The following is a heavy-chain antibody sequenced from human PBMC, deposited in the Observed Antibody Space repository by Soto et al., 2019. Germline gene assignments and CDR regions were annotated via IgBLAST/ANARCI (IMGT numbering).Heavy chain of an antibody. CDR1: GGSISSSSYY. J-gene: IGHJ3*02. D-gene: IGHD3-16*02. CDR2: IYYSGST. Sequence: QLQLQESGPGLVKPSETLSLTCTVSGGSISSSSYYWGWIRQPPGKGLEWIGSIYYSGSTYYNPSLKSRVTISVDTSKNQFSLKLSSVTAADTAVYYCARRRMRITFGGVIVKRGAFDIWGQGTMVTVSS. CDR3: ARRRMRITFGGVIVKRGAFDI. V-gene: IGHV4-39*01.